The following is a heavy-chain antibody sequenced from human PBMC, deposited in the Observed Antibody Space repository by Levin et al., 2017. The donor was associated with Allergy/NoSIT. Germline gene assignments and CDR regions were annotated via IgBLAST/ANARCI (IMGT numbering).Heavy chain of an antibody. CDR1: GSTFSSYW. CDR3: ARLIGTVDGVGYDV. V-gene: IGHV3-74*01. Sequence: GGSLRLPCAASGSTFSSYWMHWVRQAPGKGLVWVSRINGDGSATDYADSVKGRFTISRDNAKDTLYLQMNTLRAEDSAVYYCARLIGTVDGVGYDVWGQGTMVTVSS. CDR2: INGDGSAT. D-gene: IGHD1-20*01. J-gene: IGHJ3*01.